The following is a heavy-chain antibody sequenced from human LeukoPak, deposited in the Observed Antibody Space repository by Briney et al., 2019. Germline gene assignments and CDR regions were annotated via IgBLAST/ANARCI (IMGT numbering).Heavy chain of an antibody. D-gene: IGHD3-10*01. J-gene: IGHJ5*02. V-gene: IGHV3-30*02. CDR1: GFTFSSYG. Sequence: GGSLRLSCAASGFTFSSYGMHWVRQAPGKGLEWVAFIHYDGTNQYYADSVKGRFTISRDNFKDTLYLQMNSLRVEDTALYYCVNSGFDPWGQGTLVTVSS. CDR2: IHYDGTNQ. CDR3: VNSGFDP.